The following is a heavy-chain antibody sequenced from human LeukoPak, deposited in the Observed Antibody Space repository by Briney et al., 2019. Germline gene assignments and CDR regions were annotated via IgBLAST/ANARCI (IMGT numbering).Heavy chain of an antibody. CDR1: GFTFSNYA. J-gene: IGHJ4*02. CDR3: ARAYSSSWYDY. Sequence: AGGSLRLSCAASGFTFSNYAMSWVRQAPGKGLEWVSAITSGDSTHYADSVKGRFTISRDNSKNTLYLQMNSLRAEDTAVYHCARAYSSSWYDYWGQGTLVTVSS. V-gene: IGHV3-23*01. D-gene: IGHD6-13*01. CDR2: ITSGDST.